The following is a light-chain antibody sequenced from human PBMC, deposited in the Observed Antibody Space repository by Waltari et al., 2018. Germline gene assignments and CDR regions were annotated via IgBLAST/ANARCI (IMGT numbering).Light chain of an antibody. J-gene: IGLJ3*02. Sequence: QLVLTQSPSASASLGASVKLTCTLSSGHSTNIIPWIQQQPAKGPRYLINVNSEGSHNKGAGIPYRFSCSSSGAERYLTISSRQSEDEADYYCQTGAHGTWVFGGGTRLTVL. CDR2: VNSEGSH. CDR3: QTGAHGTWV. V-gene: IGLV4-69*01. CDR1: SGHSTNI.